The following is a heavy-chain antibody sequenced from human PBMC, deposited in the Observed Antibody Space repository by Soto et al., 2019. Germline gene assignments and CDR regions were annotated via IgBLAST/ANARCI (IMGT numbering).Heavy chain of an antibody. CDR3: SRSGVGAKHPEPYYVGMDV. Sequence: QVQMVQSVAEVKKPGSSVQVSCKASGGTFSSYAISWVRQAPGQGLEWMGGIIPIFGTANYAQKFQGRVTITADESTSTALMELRSLRYEDTDVYYCSRSGVGAKHPEPYYVGMDVWGQGTTFNVSS. CDR1: GGTFSSYA. J-gene: IGHJ6*02. D-gene: IGHD1-26*01. CDR2: IIPIFGTA. V-gene: IGHV1-69*01.